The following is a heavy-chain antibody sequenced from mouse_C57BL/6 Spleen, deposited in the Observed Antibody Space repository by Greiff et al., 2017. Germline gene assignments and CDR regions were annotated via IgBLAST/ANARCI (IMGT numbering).Heavy chain of an antibody. J-gene: IGHJ1*03. CDR1: GFSFNTYA. CDR2: IRSKSNNYAT. D-gene: IGHD1-1*01. Sequence: EVQLVESGGGLVQPKGSLKLSCAASGFSFNTYAMNWVRQAPGKGLEWVARIRSKSNNYATYYADSVKDRFTISRDDSESMLYLQMINLKTEDTAMYYCGGGGDYYGSSGYFDVWGTGTTVTVSS. CDR3: GGGGDYYGSSGYFDV. V-gene: IGHV10-1*01.